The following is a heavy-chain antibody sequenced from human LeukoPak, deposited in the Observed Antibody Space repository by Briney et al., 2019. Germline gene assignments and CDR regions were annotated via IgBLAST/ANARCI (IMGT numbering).Heavy chain of an antibody. J-gene: IGHJ4*02. CDR3: ARDGKGQQLGTDYFDY. V-gene: IGHV3-7*03. CDR2: IKQDGSEK. Sequence: GGSLRLSCAASGFTFSSYWMSWVRQAPGKGLEWVANIKQDGSEKYCVDSVKGRFTISRDNAKNSLYLQMNSLRAEDTAMYYCARDGKGQQLGTDYFDYWGQGTLVTVSS. CDR1: GFTFSSYW. D-gene: IGHD6-13*01.